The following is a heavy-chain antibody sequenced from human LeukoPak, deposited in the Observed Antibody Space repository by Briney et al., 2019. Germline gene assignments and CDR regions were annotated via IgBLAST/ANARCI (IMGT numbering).Heavy chain of an antibody. V-gene: IGHV4-61*02. D-gene: IGHD3-22*01. CDR1: GGSISSGSYY. J-gene: IGHJ4*02. Sequence: SQTLSLTCTVSGGSISSGSYYWSWIRQPAGKGLEWIGRIYTSGSTNYNPSLKSRVTISVDTSKNQFSLKLSSVTAADTAVYYCAREGADSSGYDDYWGQGTLVTVSS. CDR2: IYTSGST. CDR3: AREGADSSGYDDY.